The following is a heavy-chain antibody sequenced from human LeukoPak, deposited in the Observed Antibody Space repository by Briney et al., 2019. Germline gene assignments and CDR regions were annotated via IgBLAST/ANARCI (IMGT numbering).Heavy chain of an antibody. CDR2: INPNNGNL. J-gene: IGHJ3*02. D-gene: IGHD4-17*01. V-gene: IGHV1-8*03. Sequence: ASVKVSCKASGYTFGSDDINWVRQATGQGLEWMGWINPNNGNLGYAQKFQGRVTITRNNPISTAYMELSSLTSEDTAVYYCAETVTWAFDIWGQGTMVTVSS. CDR1: GYTFGSDD. CDR3: AETVTWAFDI.